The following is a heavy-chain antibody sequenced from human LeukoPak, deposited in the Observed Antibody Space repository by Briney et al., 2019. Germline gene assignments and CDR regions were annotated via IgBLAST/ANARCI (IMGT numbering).Heavy chain of an antibody. CDR2: IYYSGST. Sequence: SETLSLTCTVSGGSISSSSYYWGWIRQPPGKGLEWIGSIYYSGSTYYNPSLKSRVTISVDTSKNQFSLKLSSVTAADTAVYYCARPLPTYDILTGYIMGDAFDIWGQGTMVTVSS. CDR3: ARPLPTYDILTGYIMGDAFDI. CDR1: GGSISSSSYY. D-gene: IGHD3-9*01. V-gene: IGHV4-39*01. J-gene: IGHJ3*02.